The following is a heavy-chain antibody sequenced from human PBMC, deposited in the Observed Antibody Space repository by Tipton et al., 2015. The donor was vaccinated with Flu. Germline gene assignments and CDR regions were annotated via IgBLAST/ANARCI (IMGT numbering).Heavy chain of an antibody. CDR2: IFHSGTT. Sequence: GLVKPSGTLSLTCAVSSGSISSSNWWSWVRQPPGKGLEWIGEIFHSGTTNYNPSLQSRVTISVDESKNQFSLELTSVTAADTAVYYCARAGYDSSAFPYWGRGTLVTVSS. D-gene: IGHD3-22*01. CDR1: SGSISSSNW. V-gene: IGHV4-4*02. J-gene: IGHJ4*02. CDR3: ARAGYDSSAFPY.